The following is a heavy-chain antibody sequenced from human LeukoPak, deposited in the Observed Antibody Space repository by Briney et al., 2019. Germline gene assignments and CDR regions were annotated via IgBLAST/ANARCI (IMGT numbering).Heavy chain of an antibody. V-gene: IGHV3-23*01. J-gene: IGHJ5*01. CDR3: AKGYRYQLLGTFDS. CDR2: ISGSGGGT. Sequence: PGGSLRLSCEVSGFRFRDYAMTWVRQAPGKGLEWVSSISGSGGGTFHADSVKGRFTISRDNSKDTLYLQMNSLRAEDTAVYYCAKGYRYQLLGTFDSWGQGELVTVSS. D-gene: IGHD2-2*01. CDR1: GFRFRDYA.